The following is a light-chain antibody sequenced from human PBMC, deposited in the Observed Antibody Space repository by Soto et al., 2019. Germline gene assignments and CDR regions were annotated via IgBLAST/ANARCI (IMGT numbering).Light chain of an antibody. CDR3: QHYDAIPRT. J-gene: IGKJ3*01. CDR1: QDISNY. CDR2: DAS. Sequence: DLQMTQSPSSLSASVGDRVTITCQASQDISNYLNWYQQKPGKAPKLLIFDASNLETGVPSRFSGSGSGSDFTFTISSLQPEDIATYYCQHYDAIPRTFGPGTKVDIK. V-gene: IGKV1-33*01.